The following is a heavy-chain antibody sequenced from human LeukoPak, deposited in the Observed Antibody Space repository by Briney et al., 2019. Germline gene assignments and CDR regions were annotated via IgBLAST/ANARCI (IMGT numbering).Heavy chain of an antibody. V-gene: IGHV4-59*12. CDR1: GGSISNYY. CDR2: IYHSGST. J-gene: IGHJ5*02. CDR3: ARDFDHYYDSSGGQVGFDP. D-gene: IGHD3-22*01. Sequence: PSETLSLTCTVSGGSISNYYWSWIRQPPGKGLEWIGYIYHSGSTYYNPSLKSRVTISVDRSKNQFSLKLSSVTAADTAVYYCARDFDHYYDSSGGQVGFDPWGQGTLVTVSS.